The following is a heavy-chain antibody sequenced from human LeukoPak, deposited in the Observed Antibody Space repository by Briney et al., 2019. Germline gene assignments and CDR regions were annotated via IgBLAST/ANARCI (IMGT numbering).Heavy chain of an antibody. CDR3: AREIGGGHHYFEH. D-gene: IGHD1-26*01. J-gene: IGHJ4*02. CDR2: FYSDALDGIT. CDR1: GFTVSSST. Sequence: PGGSLRLSCAVSGFTVSSSTMSWVRQAPGKGLEWVSNFYSDALDGITNYADSVKGRFTISRDNSQNTLYLRMNSLRVEDTATYYCAREIGGGHHYFEHWGQGTVVTVSS. V-gene: IGHV3-53*01.